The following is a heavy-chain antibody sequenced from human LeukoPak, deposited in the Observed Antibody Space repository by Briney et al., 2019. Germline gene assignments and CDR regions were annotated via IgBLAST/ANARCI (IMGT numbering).Heavy chain of an antibody. CDR3: AREARVGGALQY. V-gene: IGHV3-74*03. Sequence: GGSLRLSCAASGLTFSTYWMHWVRQAPGKGLAWVARINPDGSIRTYANSVQGRVTISRDTAKDTLFLQMNSLRAGDTAVYYCAREARVGGALQYWGQGTPVTVSS. D-gene: IGHD1-26*01. J-gene: IGHJ4*02. CDR2: INPDGSIR. CDR1: GLTFSTYW.